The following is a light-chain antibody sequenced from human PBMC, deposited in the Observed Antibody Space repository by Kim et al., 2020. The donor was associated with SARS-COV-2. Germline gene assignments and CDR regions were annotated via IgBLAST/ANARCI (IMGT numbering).Light chain of an antibody. V-gene: IGLV1-44*01. Sequence: QSVLTQPPSTSGTPGQRVTISCSGSISNIRSNTANWYQQLPGTAPKLLIYSDDQRPSGVPDRFSGSKSGTSASLAISGLQSEDEADYYCATLDDSLNGWVFGGGTQLTVL. CDR3: ATLDDSLNGWV. J-gene: IGLJ7*01. CDR1: ISNIRSNT. CDR2: SDD.